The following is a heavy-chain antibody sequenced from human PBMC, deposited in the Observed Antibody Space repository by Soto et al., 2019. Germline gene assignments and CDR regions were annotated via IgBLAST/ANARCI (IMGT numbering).Heavy chain of an antibody. J-gene: IGHJ6*03. D-gene: IGHD2-2*01. V-gene: IGHV3-23*01. CDR2: ISGSGGST. Sequence: GGSLRLSCAASGFTFSSYAMSWVRQAPGKGLEWVSAISGSGGSTYYADSVKGRFTISRDNSKNTLYLQMNSLRAEDTAVYYCAKIPQGYCSSTSCFYYYYMDVWGKGTTVTVSS. CDR1: GFTFSSYA. CDR3: AKIPQGYCSSTSCFYYYYMDV.